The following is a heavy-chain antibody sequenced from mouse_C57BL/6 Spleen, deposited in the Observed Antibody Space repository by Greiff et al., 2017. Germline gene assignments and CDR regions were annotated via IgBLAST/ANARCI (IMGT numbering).Heavy chain of an antibody. V-gene: IGHV14-3*01. Sequence: VQLQQSVAELVRPGASVKLSCTASGFNIKNTYMHWVKQRPEQGLEWIGRIDPANGNTKYAPKFQGKATITADTSSNTAYLQLSSLTSEDTAIYYCASHLTVVATLPATDYWGQGTSVTVSS. D-gene: IGHD1-1*01. CDR2: IDPANGNT. J-gene: IGHJ4*01. CDR3: ASHLTVVATLPATDY. CDR1: GFNIKNTY.